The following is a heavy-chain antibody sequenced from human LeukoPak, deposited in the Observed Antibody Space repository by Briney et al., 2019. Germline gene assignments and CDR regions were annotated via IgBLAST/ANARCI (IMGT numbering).Heavy chain of an antibody. V-gene: IGHV5-51*01. D-gene: IGHD1-26*01. CDR2: IYPGDSDT. J-gene: IGHJ3*02. CDR3: ARQPIIVGATGDAFDI. CDR1: GYSFTSYW. Sequence: GESLKISCKGSGYSFTSYWIGWVRQMPGKGLEWMGIIYPGDSDTRYSPSFQGQVTISADKSISTAYLQWSSLKASDTAMYYCARQPIIVGATGDAFDIWGQGTMVTVSS.